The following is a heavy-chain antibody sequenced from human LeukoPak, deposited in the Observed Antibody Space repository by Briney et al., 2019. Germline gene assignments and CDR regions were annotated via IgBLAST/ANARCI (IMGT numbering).Heavy chain of an antibody. Sequence: SETLSLTCTVSGGSVSSGSSFWSWIRQPPGKGLEWLGYIYHSGNTNYNPSLKSRVIISVDTSKSQLSLKLNSVTAADTAVYYCARDRNYYDSSGYYFANWGQGTLVTVSS. D-gene: IGHD3-22*01. V-gene: IGHV4-61*01. CDR1: GGSVSSGSSF. CDR2: IYHSGNT. J-gene: IGHJ4*02. CDR3: ARDRNYYDSSGYYFAN.